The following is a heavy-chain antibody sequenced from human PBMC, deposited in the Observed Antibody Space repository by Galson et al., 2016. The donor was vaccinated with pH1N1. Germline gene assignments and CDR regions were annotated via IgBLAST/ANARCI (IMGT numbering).Heavy chain of an antibody. CDR1: GFTFSSYA. J-gene: IGHJ2*01. D-gene: IGHD3-3*01. CDR3: ARDRSEDWYFDL. Sequence: SLRLSCAASGFTFSSYAMRWVRQAPGKGLEWVAVIWYDGSNKWYADSVKGRFTISRDNSKNTLFLQMNSLRAEDTAVYYCARDRSEDWYFDLWGRGTLVTVSS. CDR2: IWYDGSNK. V-gene: IGHV3-33*08.